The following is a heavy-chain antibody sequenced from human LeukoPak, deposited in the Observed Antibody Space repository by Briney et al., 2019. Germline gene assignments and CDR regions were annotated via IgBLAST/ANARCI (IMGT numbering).Heavy chain of an antibody. Sequence: GGSLRLSCTASGFTFSNYGMSWVRQAPGKGLEWVSAISGSGGSTYYADSVKGRFTISRDNSKNTLYLQMNSLRAEDTAVYYCAKDRAIVPFDPWGQGTLVTVSS. CDR2: ISGSGGST. CDR3: AKDRAIVPFDP. J-gene: IGHJ5*02. CDR1: GFTFSNYG. D-gene: IGHD2-2*01. V-gene: IGHV3-23*01.